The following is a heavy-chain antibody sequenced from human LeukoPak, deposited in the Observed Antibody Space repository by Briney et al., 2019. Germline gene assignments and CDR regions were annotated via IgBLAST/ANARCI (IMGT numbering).Heavy chain of an antibody. CDR3: ARSTVSQVDGYWFDP. V-gene: IGHV1-2*02. Sequence: GASVKVSCKASGYTFTGYYMHWVRQAPGQGLEWMGWINPNSGGTNYAQKFQGRVTMTRDTSISTAYMELSRLRSDDTAVYYCARSTVSQVDGYWFDPWGQGTLVTVSS. D-gene: IGHD4-17*01. CDR2: INPNSGGT. CDR1: GYTFTGYY. J-gene: IGHJ5*02.